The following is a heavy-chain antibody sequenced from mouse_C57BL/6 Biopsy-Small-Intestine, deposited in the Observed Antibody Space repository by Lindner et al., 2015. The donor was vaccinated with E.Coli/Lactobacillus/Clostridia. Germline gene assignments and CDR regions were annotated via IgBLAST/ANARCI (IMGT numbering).Heavy chain of an antibody. J-gene: IGHJ3*01. CDR1: GYAFSSYW. V-gene: IGHV1-80*01. CDR3: ARSGYDFSFAY. Sequence: VHLQESGAELVKPGASVRISCKASGYAFSSYWMNWVKQRPGEGLEWIGQIYPGDGDTNYNGKFKGKATLTADKSSSTAYMQLSSLTSEDSAVYFCARSGYDFSFAYWGQGTLVTVSA. D-gene: IGHD2-4*01. CDR2: IYPGDGDT.